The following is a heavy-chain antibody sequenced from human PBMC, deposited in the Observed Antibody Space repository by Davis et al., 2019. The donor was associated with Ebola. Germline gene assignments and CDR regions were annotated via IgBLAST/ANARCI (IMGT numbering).Heavy chain of an antibody. V-gene: IGHV3-73*01. CDR3: TSTAGTNDY. J-gene: IGHJ4*02. CDR1: GFTFSGSA. Sequence: GESLKISCAASGFTFSGSAMHWVRQASGKGLEWVGRIRNKANSYATAYAASVKGRFTSSRDDSKNTAYLQMNSLKTEDTAVYYCTSTAGTNDYWGQGTLVTVSS. D-gene: IGHD6-13*01. CDR2: IRNKANSYAT.